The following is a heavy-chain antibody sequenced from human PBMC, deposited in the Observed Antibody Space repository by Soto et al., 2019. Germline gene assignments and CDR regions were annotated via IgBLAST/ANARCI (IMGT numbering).Heavy chain of an antibody. CDR2: IKSKIDGETI. V-gene: IGHV3-15*07. J-gene: IGHJ6*02. Sequence: GGSLRLSCAASGFTFSNVWMNWVRQAPGKGLEWVGRIKSKIDGETIDYAAPVKGRFTISRDDSKNTLYLQMNSLKSEEQAVYYCITLKYGMDVWGQGATVTVSS. CDR1: GFTFSNVW. CDR3: ITLKYGMDV.